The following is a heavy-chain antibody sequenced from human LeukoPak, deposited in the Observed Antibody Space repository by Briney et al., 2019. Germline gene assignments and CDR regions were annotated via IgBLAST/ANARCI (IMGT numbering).Heavy chain of an antibody. D-gene: IGHD2-2*01. V-gene: IGHV3-53*04. J-gene: IGHJ6*02. CDR2: IYSGGST. CDR1: GFTVSINY. CDR3: ARDGRYCIITSCYGYYGMDV. Sequence: PGGSLRLSCAASGFTVSINYMSWVRQAPGKGLEWVSVIYSGGSTYYADSVKGRFTIPRQNSKNTVDLQMNSLRPEDTAVYYCARDGRYCIITSCYGYYGMDVWSQGTTVTVSS.